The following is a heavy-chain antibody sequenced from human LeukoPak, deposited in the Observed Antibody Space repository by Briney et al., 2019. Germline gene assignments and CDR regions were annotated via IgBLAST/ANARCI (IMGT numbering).Heavy chain of an antibody. CDR2: IYYSGST. CDR3: ARGGTAVIAPYGFDI. D-gene: IGHD2-21*02. V-gene: IGHV4-59*01. Sequence: SETLSLTCTVSGGSISSYYWSWIRQPPGKGLEWIGYIYYSGSTNCNPSVKSRVAMSVDTSKKQFSLKLSSLTAADTAVYYCARGGTAVIAPYGFDIWGQGTMVTVSS. CDR1: GGSISSYY. J-gene: IGHJ3*02.